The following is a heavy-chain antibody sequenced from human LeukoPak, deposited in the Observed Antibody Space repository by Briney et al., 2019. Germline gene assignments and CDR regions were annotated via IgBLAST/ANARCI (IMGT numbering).Heavy chain of an antibody. J-gene: IGHJ6*03. V-gene: IGHV4-38-2*02. Sequence: PSETLSLTCTVSGYAISSGSYWGWIRQPPGKGLEWIGSIYYSGSTYYNPSLKSRVTISVDTSKNQFSLKLSSVTAADTAVYYCARASAPYNYHGSGSYFFYYYYYMDVWGKGTTVTVSS. CDR2: IYYSGST. D-gene: IGHD3-10*01. CDR1: GYAISSGSY. CDR3: ARASAPYNYHGSGSYFFYYYYYMDV.